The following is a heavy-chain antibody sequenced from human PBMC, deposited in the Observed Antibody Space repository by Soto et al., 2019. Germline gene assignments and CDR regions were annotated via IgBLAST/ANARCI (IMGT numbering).Heavy chain of an antibody. CDR1: GGSINRGGYY. Sequence: SETLSLTCNVSGGSINRGGYYWGWIRQHPGKGLEWIGYIHYRGRTSYNTSLQSRVSISLDTSGHHFSMPLTSVTAADTAVYYCARCRDAFGFDSWGQGTLVTVSS. V-gene: IGHV4-31*03. J-gene: IGHJ4*02. CDR3: ARCRDAFGFDS. CDR2: IHYRGRT. D-gene: IGHD2-15*01.